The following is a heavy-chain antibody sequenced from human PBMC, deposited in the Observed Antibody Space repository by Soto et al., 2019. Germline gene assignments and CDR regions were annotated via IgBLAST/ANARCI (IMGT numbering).Heavy chain of an antibody. V-gene: IGHV1-69*01. Sequence: QVQLVQSGAEVKKPGSSVKVSCKASGGTFSSYAISWVRQAPGQGLEWMGGIIPIFGTANYAQKFQGRVTITADESTSTAYRELSSLRSEDTAVYYCARDRDYYDSSGYYSFDYWGQGTLVTVSS. CDR2: IIPIFGTA. CDR3: ARDRDYYDSSGYYSFDY. CDR1: GGTFSSYA. J-gene: IGHJ4*02. D-gene: IGHD3-22*01.